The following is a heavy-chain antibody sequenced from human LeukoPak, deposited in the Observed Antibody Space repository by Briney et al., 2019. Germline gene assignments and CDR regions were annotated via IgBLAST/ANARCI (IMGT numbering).Heavy chain of an antibody. CDR1: GGSISSTSYY. CDR3: AKAGVRYFDSSGLYAFDF. Sequence: PSETLSLTCAVSGGSISSTSYYWAWIRQPPGKGLEWIGTIYYSGSTYHNPSLKSRVTMSVDTSRNQFSLKLSSVEAAHTAVYYCAKAGVRYFDSSGLYAFDFWRQGTTVTVSS. CDR2: IYYSGST. D-gene: IGHD3-22*01. J-gene: IGHJ3*01. V-gene: IGHV4-39*01.